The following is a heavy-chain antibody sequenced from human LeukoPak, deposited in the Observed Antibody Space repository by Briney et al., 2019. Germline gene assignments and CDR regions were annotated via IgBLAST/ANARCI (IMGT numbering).Heavy chain of an antibody. CDR2: ISGSGGST. CDR1: GFTFSSYA. Sequence: GGSLRLSCAASGFTFSSYAMSWVRQAPGKGLEWVSAISGSGGSTYYADSVKGRFTISRDNSKNTLYLQMNSLRAEDTAVYYCAKETVAVYDFWSGYYNPSYFDYWGQGTLVTVSS. D-gene: IGHD3-3*01. J-gene: IGHJ4*02. CDR3: AKETVAVYDFWSGYYNPSYFDY. V-gene: IGHV3-23*01.